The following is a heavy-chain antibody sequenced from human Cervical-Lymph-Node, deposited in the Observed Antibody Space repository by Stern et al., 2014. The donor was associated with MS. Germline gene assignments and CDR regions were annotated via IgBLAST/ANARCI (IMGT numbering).Heavy chain of an antibody. V-gene: IGHV1-69*01. CDR2: IIPIFETA. D-gene: IGHD6-13*01. CDR1: GGTFSSDA. J-gene: IGHJ4*02. CDR3: ASGTRSSWYFDF. Sequence: VQLVESGAEVKKPGSSMKGSCRAPGGTFSSDAIGWGRQAPGQGLEGMGGIIPIFETANYAQKFQGRVTITADQSTKTAYLELSSLTSGDTAMYFCASGTRSSWYFDFWGQGTLVTVST.